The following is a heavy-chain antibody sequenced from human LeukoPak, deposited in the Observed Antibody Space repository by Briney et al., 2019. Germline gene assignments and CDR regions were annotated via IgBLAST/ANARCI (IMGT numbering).Heavy chain of an antibody. J-gene: IGHJ5*02. V-gene: IGHV1-46*01. CDR1: GYTFTSYY. Sequence: GASVKVSCKASGYTFTSYYMHWVRQAPGQGLEWMGIINPSGGSTSYAQKFQGRVTMTRDTSTSTVYMELSSLRSEDTAVYYCAREECSSTSCYENWFDPWGQGTLVTVSS. D-gene: IGHD2-2*01. CDR3: AREECSSTSCYENWFDP. CDR2: INPSGGST.